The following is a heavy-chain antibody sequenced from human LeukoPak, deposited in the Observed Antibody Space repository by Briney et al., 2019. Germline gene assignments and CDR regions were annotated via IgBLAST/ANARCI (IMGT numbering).Heavy chain of an antibody. Sequence: SETLSLTCTVSGGSISGYYWSWIRQPPGKGLEWIGYIHYSGSTNYNPSLKSRVTISADTTKNQFSLKLSSVTAADTAVYYCARQAHCTSDLCYPFDYWGQGTLVTASS. D-gene: IGHD2-8*01. J-gene: IGHJ4*02. V-gene: IGHV4-59*08. CDR3: ARQAHCTSDLCYPFDY. CDR2: IHYSGST. CDR1: GGSISGYY.